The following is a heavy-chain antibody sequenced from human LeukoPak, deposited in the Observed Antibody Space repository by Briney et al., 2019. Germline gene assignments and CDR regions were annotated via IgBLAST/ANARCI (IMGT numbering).Heavy chain of an antibody. CDR1: GYTFTSYY. D-gene: IGHD3-22*01. CDR3: ARAPGFDSSGYYPAPFDY. Sequence: ASVKVSCKASGYTFTSYYMHWVRQAPGQGLEGMGIINPSGGSTSYAQKFQGRVTMTRDTSTSTVYMELSSLRSEDTAVYYCARAPGFDSSGYYPAPFDYWGQGTLVTVSS. CDR2: INPSGGST. J-gene: IGHJ4*02. V-gene: IGHV1-46*01.